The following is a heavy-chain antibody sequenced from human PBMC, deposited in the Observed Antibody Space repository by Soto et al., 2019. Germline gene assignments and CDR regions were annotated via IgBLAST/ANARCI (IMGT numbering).Heavy chain of an antibody. CDR2: INPLPTSGST. J-gene: IGHJ4*02. D-gene: IGHD6-13*01. V-gene: IGHV1-46*01. CDR1: GYSFTNYY. CDR3: ARDLAAAAY. Sequence: VEVSCKASGYSFTNYYIHWVRQAPGQGLEWMAIINPLPTSGSTNYAQKFQGRVTVTRDTSTSTVYLELSSLRSDDTAVYYCARDLAAAAYWGQGTLVTVSS.